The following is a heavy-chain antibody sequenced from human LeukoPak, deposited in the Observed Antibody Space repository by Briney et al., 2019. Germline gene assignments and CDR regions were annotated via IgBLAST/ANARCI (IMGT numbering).Heavy chain of an antibody. Sequence: PETLSLTCAVSGGSISSSNWWSWVRQPPGKGLEWIGEIYHSGSTNYNPSLKSRVTISVDKSKNQFSLKLSSVTAADTAVYYCARNSGSYHDGGYYYYYGMDVWGQGTTVTVSS. CDR3: ARNSGSYHDGGYYYYYGMDV. CDR1: GGSISSSNW. V-gene: IGHV4-4*03. J-gene: IGHJ6*02. D-gene: IGHD1-26*01. CDR2: IYHSGST.